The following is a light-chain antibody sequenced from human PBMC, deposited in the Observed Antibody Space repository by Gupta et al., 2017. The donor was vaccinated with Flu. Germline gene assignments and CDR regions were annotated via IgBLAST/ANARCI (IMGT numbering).Light chain of an antibody. Sequence: DIQMTQSPSTLSASVGDRVTITCRASQRLSNWLAWYQQKPGKAPKLLMYKASSLEAVVPSRFSGSGSGTEFTLTISSLQPDDFATYYCQQYNSYPWTFGQGTKVEV. CDR3: QQYNSYPWT. V-gene: IGKV1-5*03. CDR2: KAS. J-gene: IGKJ1*01. CDR1: QRLSNW.